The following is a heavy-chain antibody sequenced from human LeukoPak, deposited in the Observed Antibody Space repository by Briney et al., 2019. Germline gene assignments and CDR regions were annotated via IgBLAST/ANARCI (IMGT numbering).Heavy chain of an antibody. CDR3: AKDLRYYDSSGYSDY. J-gene: IGHJ4*02. D-gene: IGHD3-22*01. Sequence: GRSLRLSCAASGFTFSSYGMHWVRQAPGKGLEWVAVISYDGSSKYYADSVKGRFTISRDNSKNTLYLQMNSLRAEDTAVYYCAKDLRYYDSSGYSDYWGQGTLVTVSS. CDR2: ISYDGSSK. V-gene: IGHV3-30*18. CDR1: GFTFSSYG.